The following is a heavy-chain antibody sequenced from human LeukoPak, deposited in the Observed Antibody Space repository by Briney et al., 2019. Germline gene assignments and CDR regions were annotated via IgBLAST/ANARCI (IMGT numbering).Heavy chain of an antibody. CDR2: IDPSDSYT. J-gene: IGHJ6*01. CDR3: ARRGIAVAGYYYGMDV. D-gene: IGHD6-19*01. V-gene: IGHV5-10-1*01. CDR1: GYSSTSYW. Sequence: GESLKISCKGSGYSSTSYWISGGRQMPGKGLEWMGRIDPSDSYTNYSPSFQGHVTISADKSISTAYLQWSSLKASDTAMYYCARRGIAVAGYYYGMDVWGKGTPVTVSS.